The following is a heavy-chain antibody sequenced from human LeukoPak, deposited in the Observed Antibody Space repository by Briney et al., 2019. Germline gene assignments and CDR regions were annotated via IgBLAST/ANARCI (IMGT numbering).Heavy chain of an antibody. CDR2: IYYSGST. CDR1: GGSISSSSYY. V-gene: IGHV4-39*07. CDR3: VRELGVYYYYYMDV. J-gene: IGHJ6*03. Sequence: SETLSLTCTVSGGSISSSSYYWGWIRQPPGKGLEWIGSIYYSGSTYYNPSLKSRVTISVDTSKNQFSLKLSSVTAADTAMYYCVRELGVYYYYYMDVWGKGTTVTVSS. D-gene: IGHD3-10*01.